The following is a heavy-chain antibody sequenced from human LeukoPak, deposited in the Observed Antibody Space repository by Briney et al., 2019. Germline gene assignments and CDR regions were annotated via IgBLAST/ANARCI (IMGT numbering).Heavy chain of an antibody. Sequence: PGGSLRLSCAASGFTFSSYGMIWVRQAPGKGLEWVSGISGSGGSTYLADSVKGRFTISRDNSKNTLYLGMNSLRAEDAAVYYCAKVSITIFGVVIGDYFDYWGRGTLVTVSS. CDR2: ISGSGGST. CDR1: GFTFSSYG. V-gene: IGHV3-23*01. D-gene: IGHD3-3*01. J-gene: IGHJ4*02. CDR3: AKVSITIFGVVIGDYFDY.